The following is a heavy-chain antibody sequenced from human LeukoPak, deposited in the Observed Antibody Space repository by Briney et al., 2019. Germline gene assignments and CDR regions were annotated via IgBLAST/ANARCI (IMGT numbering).Heavy chain of an antibody. V-gene: IGHV3-48*02. D-gene: IGHD4-23*01. CDR1: GFTFSSYS. CDR2: ISTTGNTI. CDR3: ARSREAGRWSYYFDY. Sequence: PGGSLRLSCAASGFTFSSYSMNWVRQAPGKGLEWVSYISTTGNTIYYADSVKGRFTISRGNAKNSLFLQMNSLRDEDTAVYYCARSREAGRWSYYFDYWGQGALVTVSS. J-gene: IGHJ4*02.